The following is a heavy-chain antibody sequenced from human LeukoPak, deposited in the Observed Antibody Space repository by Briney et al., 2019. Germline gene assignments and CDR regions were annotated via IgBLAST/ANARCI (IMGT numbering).Heavy chain of an antibody. V-gene: IGHV4-34*01. CDR1: GGSFSGYY. CDR3: ARAIATAAYYFDY. CDR2: IYHSGST. Sequence: PSETLSLTCAVYGGSFSGYYWSWIRQPPGKGLEWIGEIYHSGSTNYNPSLKSRVTISVDKSKNQFSLKLSSVTAADTAVYYCARAIATAAYYFDYWGQGTLVTVSS. D-gene: IGHD6-13*01. J-gene: IGHJ4*02.